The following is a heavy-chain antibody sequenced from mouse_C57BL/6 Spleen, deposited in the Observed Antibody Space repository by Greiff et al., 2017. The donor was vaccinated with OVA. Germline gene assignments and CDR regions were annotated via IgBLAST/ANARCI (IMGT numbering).Heavy chain of an antibody. CDR1: GYSITSGYY. Sequence: EVQLVESGPGLVKPSQSLSLTCSVTGYSITSGYYWNWIRQFPGNKLEWMGYISYDGSNNYNPSLKNRISITRDTSKNQFFLKLNSVTTEDTATYYCARDRLYVWGTGTTVTVSS. CDR2: ISYDGSN. D-gene: IGHD6-5*01. CDR3: ARDRLYV. J-gene: IGHJ1*03. V-gene: IGHV3-6*01.